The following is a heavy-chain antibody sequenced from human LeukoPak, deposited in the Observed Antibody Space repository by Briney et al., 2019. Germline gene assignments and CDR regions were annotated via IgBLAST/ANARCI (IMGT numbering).Heavy chain of an antibody. Sequence: SETLSLTCTVSGGSISTYYWSWIRQPPGKGLEWIGYIYSSGSTNYNPSLKSRVTMSVDTSKNQFSLKLNSVTAADTAVYYCARDLLGRGGSFDYWGQGTLVTVSS. CDR1: GGSISTYY. CDR3: ARDLLGRGGSFDY. CDR2: IYSSGST. J-gene: IGHJ4*02. D-gene: IGHD3-10*01. V-gene: IGHV4-59*01.